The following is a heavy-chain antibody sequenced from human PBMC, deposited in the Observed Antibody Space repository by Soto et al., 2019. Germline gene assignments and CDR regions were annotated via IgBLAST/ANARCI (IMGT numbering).Heavy chain of an antibody. D-gene: IGHD2-15*01. CDR3: GGLCMVAAHREFDP. J-gene: IGHJ5*02. Sequence: QVQLQESGPGLVKPSGTLSLTCAVSSGTISSSNWWPWVRQPPGKGLEWIGEINQSGGPNYNPSLKSRVTISVDKSKSQFFLKLSSVTAADTAIYYCGGLCMVAAHREFDPWGQGTLVTVSS. CDR1: SGTISSSNW. CDR2: INQSGGP. V-gene: IGHV4-4*02.